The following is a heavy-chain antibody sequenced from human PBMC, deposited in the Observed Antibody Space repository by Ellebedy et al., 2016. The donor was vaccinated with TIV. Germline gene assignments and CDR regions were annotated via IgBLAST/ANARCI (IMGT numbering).Heavy chain of an antibody. J-gene: IGHJ4*02. CDR1: GGSISSDIYF. D-gene: IGHD1-26*01. V-gene: IGHV4-39*07. CDR3: ARGRGGSYSIPFDY. Sequence: GSLRLXCTVSGGSISSDIYFWAWIRQPPGKGLEWIGEINHSRSTNYNPSLKSRVTISVDTSEHQFSLKLNSVTAADTAVYYCARGRGGSYSIPFDYWGQGTLVTVSS. CDR2: INHSRST.